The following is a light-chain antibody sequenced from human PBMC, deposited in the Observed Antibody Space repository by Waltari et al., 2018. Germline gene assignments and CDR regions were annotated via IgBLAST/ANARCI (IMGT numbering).Light chain of an antibody. Sequence: DIQMTQSPSSLSASVGDRVTITCRASQSISSYLNWYQQKPGKAPKPLIYAASSLQSGVPSRFSGSGSGTDFTLIISSLQPEDFATYYCQQSYSTLVFTFGPGTKVDIK. J-gene: IGKJ3*01. CDR2: AAS. V-gene: IGKV1-39*01. CDR3: QQSYSTLVFT. CDR1: QSISSY.